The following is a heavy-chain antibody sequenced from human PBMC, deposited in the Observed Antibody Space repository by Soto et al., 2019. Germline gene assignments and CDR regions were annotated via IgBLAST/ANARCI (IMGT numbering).Heavy chain of an antibody. CDR3: AIDHVYSGYDGYYYFDLGV. V-gene: IGHV3-53*04. CDR1: GFTVSSNY. CDR2: IYSGGST. D-gene: IGHD5-12*01. Sequence: GGSLRLSCAASGFTVSSNYMSWVRQAPGKGLEWVSVIYSGGSTYYADSVKGRFTISRHNSKNTLYLQMNSLRAEDTVVYYCAIDHVYSGYDGYYYFDLGVWAKRTMVTVSS. J-gene: IGHJ6*03.